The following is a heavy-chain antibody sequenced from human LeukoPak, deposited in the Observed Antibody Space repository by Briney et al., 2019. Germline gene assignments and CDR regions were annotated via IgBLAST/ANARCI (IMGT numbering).Heavy chain of an antibody. CDR1: GFTFSSYS. D-gene: IGHD1-1*01. J-gene: IGHJ6*02. V-gene: IGHV3-48*01. CDR2: ISSSSSTI. CDR3: ARGPLRGPQLGPYYGMDV. Sequence: PGGSLRLSCAASGFTFSSYSMNWVRQAPGKGLEWVSYISSSSSTIYYADSVKGRFTISRDNSKNTLYLQMNSLRAEDTAVYYCARGPLRGPQLGPYYGMDVWGQGTTVTVSS.